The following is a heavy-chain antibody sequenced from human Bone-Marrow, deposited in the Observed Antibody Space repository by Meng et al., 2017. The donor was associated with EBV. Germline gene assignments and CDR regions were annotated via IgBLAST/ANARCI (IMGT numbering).Heavy chain of an antibody. V-gene: IGHV3-11*01. CDR1: GFTFSNYD. CDR3: ARSSGWGFFDY. Sequence: VHRVECGEVLVKPGGYVRVFCAASGFTFSNYDISWIRQAPGKGLEWVAYISSIGSNLYYADSVKGRFIFSRDNAKNSLYLQMNSLRAEDTAVYYCARSSGWGFFDYWGQGTLVTVSS. CDR2: ISSIGSNL. J-gene: IGHJ4*02. D-gene: IGHD6-19*01.